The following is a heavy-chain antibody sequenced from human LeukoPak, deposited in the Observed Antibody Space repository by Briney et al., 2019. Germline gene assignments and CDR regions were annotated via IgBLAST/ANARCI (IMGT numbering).Heavy chain of an antibody. J-gene: IGHJ3*02. CDR1: GFTFSSYS. Sequence: PGGSLRLSCAASGFTFSSYSMNWVHQAPGKGLEWVSSISSDSNYIFYADSVQGRFTISRDNAENSLFLQMNSLRAEDTAVYYCASRYCTSTNCYAFDIWGQGTMVTVSS. CDR2: ISSDSNYI. D-gene: IGHD2-2*01. V-gene: IGHV3-21*01. CDR3: ASRYCTSTNCYAFDI.